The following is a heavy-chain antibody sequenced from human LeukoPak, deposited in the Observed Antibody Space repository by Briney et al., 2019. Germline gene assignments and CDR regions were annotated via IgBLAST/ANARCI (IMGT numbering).Heavy chain of an antibody. CDR2: MNPNSGNT. CDR1: GYTFTSYD. Sequence: ASVKVSCKPSGYTFTSYDINWVRAATGQGLEWMGWMNPNSGNTGYPQKFQGRVTMTRNTSISTAYMELSSLRSEDTAVYYCARALYSSSIRFYYYMDVWGKGTTVTVSS. J-gene: IGHJ6*03. CDR3: ARALYSSSIRFYYYMDV. V-gene: IGHV1-8*01. D-gene: IGHD6-6*01.